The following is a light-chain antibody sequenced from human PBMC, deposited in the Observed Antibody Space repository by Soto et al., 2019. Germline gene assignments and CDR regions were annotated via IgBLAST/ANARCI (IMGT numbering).Light chain of an antibody. Sequence: AIQLTQSPSSLSASVGDSVTITCRASQGISSALAWYQQTPGRAPKLLIYDASTLKSGVPSRFSGSRSGTEYPLTVSSMQPEDFATYYCQQFDDYTCTFGPGTKVDI. CDR1: QGISSA. CDR3: QQFDDYTCT. J-gene: IGKJ3*01. CDR2: DAS. V-gene: IGKV1D-13*01.